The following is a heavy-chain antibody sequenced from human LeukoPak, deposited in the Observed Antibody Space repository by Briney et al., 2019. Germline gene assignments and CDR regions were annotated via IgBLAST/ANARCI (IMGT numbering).Heavy chain of an antibody. CDR2: IYYTGST. J-gene: IGHJ4*02. Sequence: SETLSLTCTVSGGYIGTYYWSWIRQPPGKGLEWMGYIYYTGSTNYSPSLKSRVTISVDTSKNQFSLKLSSVTAADTAVYYCARDGAYGGSGDYHFDYWGQGTLVTVSP. V-gene: IGHV4-59*01. CDR1: GGYIGTYY. CDR3: ARDGAYGGSGDYHFDY. D-gene: IGHD4-17*01.